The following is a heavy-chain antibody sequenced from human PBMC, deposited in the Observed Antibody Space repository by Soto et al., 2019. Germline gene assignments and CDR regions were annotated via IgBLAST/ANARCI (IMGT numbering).Heavy chain of an antibody. CDR1: GYTFNNYD. V-gene: IGHV1-8*02. CDR3: TRAYGAETFDF. J-gene: IGHJ5*01. CDR2: MNPNSGNT. Sequence: ASVKVSCKASGYTFNNYDIHWLRQAPGHGLEWMGWMNPNSGNTGYAQNFRGRVTMTQNTAIGIAYMELSSPRSDDTATYYCTRAYGAETFDFWGQGTRVTVSS. D-gene: IGHD3-10*01.